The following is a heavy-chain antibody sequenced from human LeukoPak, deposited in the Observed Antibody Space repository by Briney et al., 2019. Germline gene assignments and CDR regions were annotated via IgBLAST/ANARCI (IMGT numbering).Heavy chain of an antibody. D-gene: IGHD5-24*01. CDR3: AKDRRDGYNYAYYYMDV. V-gene: IGHV3-23*01. CDR2: ISGSGGSP. Sequence: GGSLRLSCAASGFTFSSDGMSWVRQAPGKGLEWVSAISGSGGSPYYADSVKGRFTISRDNSNNTLYLQMNSLRAEDTAVYYCAKDRRDGYNYAYYYMDVWGKGTAVTISS. CDR1: GFTFSSDG. J-gene: IGHJ6*03.